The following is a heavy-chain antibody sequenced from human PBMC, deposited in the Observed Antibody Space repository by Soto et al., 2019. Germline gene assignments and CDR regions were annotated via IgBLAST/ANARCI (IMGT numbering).Heavy chain of an antibody. CDR3: AKDLSGYSSGWYSYYYYYGMDV. CDR1: GFTFSSYA. V-gene: IGHV3-23*01. J-gene: IGHJ6*02. CDR2: ISGSGGST. D-gene: IGHD6-19*01. Sequence: GGSLRLSCAASGFTFSSYAMSWVRQAPGKGLEWVSAISGSGGSTYYADSVKGRFTISRDNSKNTLYLQMNSLRAEDTAVYYCAKDLSGYSSGWYSYYYYYGMDVWGQGTTVTVSS.